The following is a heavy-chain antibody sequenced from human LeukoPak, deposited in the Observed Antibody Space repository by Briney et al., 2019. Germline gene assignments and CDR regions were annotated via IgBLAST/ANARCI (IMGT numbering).Heavy chain of an antibody. D-gene: IGHD3-16*02. CDR1: GYTFTSYY. CDR2: INPSGGST. CDR3: ARVHYDYVWGSYRAPRFDY. Sequence: ASVKVSCKASGYTFTSYYMHWVRQAPGQGLEWMGIINPSGGSTSYAQEFQGRVTMTRDMSTSTVYMELSSLRSEDTAVYYCARVHYDYVWGSYRAPRFDYWGQGTLVTVSS. J-gene: IGHJ4*02. V-gene: IGHV1-46*01.